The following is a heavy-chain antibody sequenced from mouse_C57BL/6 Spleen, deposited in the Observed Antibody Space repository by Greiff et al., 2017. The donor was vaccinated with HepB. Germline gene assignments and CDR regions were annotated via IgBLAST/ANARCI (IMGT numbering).Heavy chain of an antibody. CDR1: GFSLTSYG. D-gene: IGHD2-4*01. Sequence: QVQLKESGPGLVQPSQSLSITCTVSGFSLTSYGVHWVRQSPGKGLEWLGVIWSGGSTDYNAAFISRLSISKDNSKSQVFFNRNILQADDTAIYYCARGRLRGGAMDYWGQGTSVTVSS. CDR2: IWSGGST. V-gene: IGHV2-2*01. J-gene: IGHJ4*01. CDR3: ARGRLRGGAMDY.